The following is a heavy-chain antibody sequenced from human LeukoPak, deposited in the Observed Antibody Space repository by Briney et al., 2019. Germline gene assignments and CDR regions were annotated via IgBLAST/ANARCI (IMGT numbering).Heavy chain of an antibody. CDR2: IYYSGST. CDR1: GGSISSYY. CDR3: ARHGASGSYLYYFDY. Sequence: TSETLSPTCTVSGGSISSYYWSWIRQTPGKGLEWIGYIYYSGSTNYNPSLKSRVTISVDTSKNQFSLKLSSVTAADTAVYFCARHGASGSYLYYFDYWGQGTLVTVSS. D-gene: IGHD1-26*01. V-gene: IGHV4-59*08. J-gene: IGHJ4*02.